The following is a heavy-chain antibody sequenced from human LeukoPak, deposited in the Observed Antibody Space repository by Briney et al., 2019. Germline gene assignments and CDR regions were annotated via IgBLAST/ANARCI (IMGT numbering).Heavy chain of an antibody. V-gene: IGHV1-69*05. Sequence: SVKVSCKASGGTFSNYAISWVRQAPGQGLEWMGGIIPIFGTASYAQKFRGRVTMTRDMSTSTVYMELSSLISEDTAVYYCARGDGEGATIYAFDIWGQGTMVTVSS. J-gene: IGHJ3*02. CDR2: IIPIFGTA. CDR3: ARGDGEGATIYAFDI. D-gene: IGHD1-26*01. CDR1: GGTFSNYA.